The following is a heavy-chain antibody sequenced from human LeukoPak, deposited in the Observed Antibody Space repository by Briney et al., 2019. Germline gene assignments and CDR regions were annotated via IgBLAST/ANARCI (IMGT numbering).Heavy chain of an antibody. D-gene: IGHD6-25*01. Sequence: PGGSLGLSCAASGFTFSSYAMSWVRQAPGKGLEWVSAISGSGGSTYYADSVKGRFTISRDNSKNTLYLQMNSLRAEDTAVYYCAKASGRGGAFDIWGQGTMVTVSS. CDR1: GFTFSSYA. V-gene: IGHV3-23*01. CDR3: AKASGRGGAFDI. CDR2: ISGSGGST. J-gene: IGHJ3*02.